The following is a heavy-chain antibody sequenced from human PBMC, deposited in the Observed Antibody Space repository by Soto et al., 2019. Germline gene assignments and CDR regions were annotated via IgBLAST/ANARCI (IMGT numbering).Heavy chain of an antibody. D-gene: IGHD2-2*02. Sequence: SETLSLTCTVSGGSISSYYWSWIRQPPGKGLEWIGYIYYSGSTNYNPSLKSRVTISVDTSKNQFSLKLSSVTAADTAVYYCARHKIVVPAAIAAFDIWGQGTMVTVS. CDR1: GGSISSYY. CDR2: IYYSGST. V-gene: IGHV4-59*08. CDR3: ARHKIVVPAAIAAFDI. J-gene: IGHJ3*02.